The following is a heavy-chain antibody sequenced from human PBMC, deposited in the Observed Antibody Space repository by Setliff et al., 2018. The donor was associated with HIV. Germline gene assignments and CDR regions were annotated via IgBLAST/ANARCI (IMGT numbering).Heavy chain of an antibody. Sequence: SETLSLTCTVSGGSTSSGSYYRNWIRQPAGKGLEWIGRIYTSGSTNYNPSLKSRVTISVDTSKNQFSLKLSSVTAADTAVYYCAREDYYYYGMDVWGQGTTVTVSS. CDR3: AREDYYYYGMDV. J-gene: IGHJ6*02. CDR2: IYTSGST. CDR1: GGSTSSGSYY. V-gene: IGHV4-61*02.